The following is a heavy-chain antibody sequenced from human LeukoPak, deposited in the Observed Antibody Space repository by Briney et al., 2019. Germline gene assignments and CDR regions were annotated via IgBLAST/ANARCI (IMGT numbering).Heavy chain of an antibody. CDR2: IRYDGSNK. V-gene: IGHV3-30*02. CDR1: GFTFSSYG. D-gene: IGHD6-19*01. CDR3: AKDRMYSSGWPDY. Sequence: PGGSLRLSCAASGFTFSSYGMHWVRQAPGKGLEWVAFIRYDGSNKYYADSVKGRFTISRDNSKNTLYLQMNSLRAEDTAVYHCAKDRMYSSGWPDYWGQGTLVTVSS. J-gene: IGHJ4*02.